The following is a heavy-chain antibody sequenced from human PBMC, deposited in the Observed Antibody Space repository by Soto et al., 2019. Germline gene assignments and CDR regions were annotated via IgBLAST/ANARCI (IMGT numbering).Heavy chain of an antibody. CDR2: IYYSGST. CDR1: GGSISSNSYY. V-gene: IGHV4-39*01. J-gene: IGHJ5*02. CDR3: ARLGRTAAASGWFDP. Sequence: SETLSLTCTVSGGSISSNSYYWGWIRQPPGKGLEWIGSIYYSGSTYYNPSLKSRVTISVDTSKNQFSLKLSSVTAADTAVYYCARLGRTAAASGWFDPWGQGTLVTVSS. D-gene: IGHD6-13*01.